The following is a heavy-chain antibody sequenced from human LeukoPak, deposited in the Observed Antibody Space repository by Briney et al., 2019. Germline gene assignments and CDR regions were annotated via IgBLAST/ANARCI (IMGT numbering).Heavy chain of an antibody. J-gene: IGHJ4*02. CDR1: GFTFSTYA. CDR2: ISYDGGNK. Sequence: PGRSLRLSCAVSGFTFSTYAMHWVRQVPVKGLEWVAVISYDGGNKYYADSVKGRFTISRDDSKNTLYLQMNSLRAEDTAIYYCAKDKYSPVRGISHAAYYFDYWGPGTLVTVSS. V-gene: IGHV3-30-3*01. D-gene: IGHD1-14*01. CDR3: AKDKYSPVRGISHAAYYFDY.